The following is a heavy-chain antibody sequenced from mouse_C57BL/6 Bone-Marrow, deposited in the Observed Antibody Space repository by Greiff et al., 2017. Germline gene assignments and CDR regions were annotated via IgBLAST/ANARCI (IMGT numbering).Heavy chain of an antibody. V-gene: IGHV1-26*01. CDR1: GYTFTDDY. Sequence: VQLQQSGPELVKPGASVKISCKASGYTFTDDYMNWVKQSHGKSLEWIGDINPNNGGTSYHQKFKGKATLIVDKSSSTAYMDLCSLTSEDSAVYDCARRPVVAPMDYWGQGTSVTVSS. CDR3: ARRPVVAPMDY. J-gene: IGHJ4*01. CDR2: INPNNGGT. D-gene: IGHD1-1*01.